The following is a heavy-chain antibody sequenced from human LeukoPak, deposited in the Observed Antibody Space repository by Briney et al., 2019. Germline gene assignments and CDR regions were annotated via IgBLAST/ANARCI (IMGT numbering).Heavy chain of an antibody. J-gene: IGHJ6*03. CDR2: IIPILGIA. Sequence: SVKVSCKASGGTFSSYAISWVRQAPGQGLEWMGRIIPILGIANYAQKFQGRVTITADKSTSTAYMELSSLRSDDTAVYYCARLPRTAYYYYYMDVWGKGTTVTVSS. D-gene: IGHD1-14*01. CDR1: GGTFSSYA. CDR3: ARLPRTAYYYYYMDV. V-gene: IGHV1-69*04.